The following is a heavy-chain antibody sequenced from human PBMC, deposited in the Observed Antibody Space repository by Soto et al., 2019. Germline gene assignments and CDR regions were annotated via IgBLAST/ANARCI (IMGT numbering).Heavy chain of an antibody. D-gene: IGHD3-3*01. J-gene: IGHJ4*02. V-gene: IGHV3-7*03. Sequence: GGSLRLSCAACGFTFSSYWMSWVRQAPGKGLEWVANIKQDGSEKYYVDSVKGRFTISRDNAKNSLYLQMNSLRAEDTAVYYCARDGRAYDFWSGYYYPLDYWGQGTLVTVSS. CDR1: GFTFSSYW. CDR2: IKQDGSEK. CDR3: ARDGRAYDFWSGYYYPLDY.